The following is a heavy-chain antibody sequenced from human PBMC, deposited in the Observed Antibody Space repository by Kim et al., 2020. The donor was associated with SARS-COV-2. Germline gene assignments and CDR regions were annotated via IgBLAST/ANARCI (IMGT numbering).Heavy chain of an antibody. CDR1: GFTFSSYA. CDR2: ISGSGGST. J-gene: IGHJ6*02. V-gene: IGHV3-23*01. Sequence: GGSLRLSCAASGFTFSSYAMSWVRQAPGKGLEWVSAISGSGGSTYYADSVKGRFTISRDNSKNTLYLQMNSLRAEDTAVYYCAKVLPDFWSGYYPQYYYGMDVWGQGTTVTVSS. CDR3: AKVLPDFWSGYYPQYYYGMDV. D-gene: IGHD3-3*01.